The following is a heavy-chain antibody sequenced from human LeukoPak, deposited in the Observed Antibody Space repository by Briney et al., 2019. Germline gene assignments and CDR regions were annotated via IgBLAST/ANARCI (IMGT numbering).Heavy chain of an antibody. CDR1: GYTLTESS. J-gene: IGHJ5*02. Sequence: ASVKVSCKASGYTLTESSMHWVRQAPGQGLEWMGGLDPEDGETIYAQKFQGRVNMSEDTSTDTAYTELSSLRSEDTAVYYCAAGGAAGNWFDPWGQGTLVTVAS. CDR2: LDPEDGET. V-gene: IGHV1-24*01. CDR3: AAGGAAGNWFDP. D-gene: IGHD6-13*01.